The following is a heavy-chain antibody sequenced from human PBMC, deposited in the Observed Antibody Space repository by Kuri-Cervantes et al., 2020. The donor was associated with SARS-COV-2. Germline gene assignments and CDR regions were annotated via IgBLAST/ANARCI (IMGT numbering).Heavy chain of an antibody. CDR2: ISTSGGDT. V-gene: IGHV3-23*01. D-gene: IGHD5-24*01. CDR1: GGPFSSGG. CDR3: ASVSTMGVSLD. Sequence: ETLSLTCSVSGGPFSSGGFFWSWVRQHPGKGLEWVSSISTSGGDTNYADSLKGRFTISRDNSKNTLYLQMNSLRVEDTAVYYCASVSTMGVSLDWGQGTLVTVSS. J-gene: IGHJ4*02.